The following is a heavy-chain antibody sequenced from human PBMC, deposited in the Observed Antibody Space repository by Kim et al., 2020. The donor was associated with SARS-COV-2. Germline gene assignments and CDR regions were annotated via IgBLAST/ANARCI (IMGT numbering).Heavy chain of an antibody. CDR3: ARVLVYYYDSSGYSDY. CDR1: GFTFSSYS. J-gene: IGHJ4*02. V-gene: IGHV3-48*02. CDR2: ISSSSSTI. Sequence: GGSLRLSCAASGFTFSSYSMNWVRQAPGKGLEWVSYISSSSSTIYYADSVKGRFTISRDNAKNSLYLQMNSLRDEDTAVYYCARVLVYYYDSSGYSDYWAREPWSPSPQ. D-gene: IGHD3-22*01.